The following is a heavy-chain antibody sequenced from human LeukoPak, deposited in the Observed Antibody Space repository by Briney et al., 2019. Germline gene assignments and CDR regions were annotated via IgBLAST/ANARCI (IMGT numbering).Heavy chain of an antibody. CDR1: GFTFSSYV. J-gene: IGHJ4*02. D-gene: IGHD3-9*01. CDR2: IPYDGSNK. CDR3: AKNRDDWLLNYFDY. V-gene: IGHV3-30*18. Sequence: GGSLRLSCAASGFTFSSYVMHWVRQAPGKGLEWVAVIPYDGSNKYYADSVKGRFTISRDNSKNTLYLQMNSLRAEDTAVYYCAKNRDDWLLNYFDYWGQGTLVTVSS.